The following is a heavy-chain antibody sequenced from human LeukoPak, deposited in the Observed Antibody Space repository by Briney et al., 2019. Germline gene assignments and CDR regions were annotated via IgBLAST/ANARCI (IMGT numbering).Heavy chain of an antibody. CDR1: GYNFITYG. CDR3: ARVNYDILTGYYIPHAFDI. CDR2: ITAYKGNT. Sequence: ASVKVSCKTSGYNFITYGISWVRQAPGQGLEWMGWITAYKGNTKYAQKLQDRVTMTTDTSTSTAYVELRSLRSGDTAVYYCARVNYDILTGYYIPHAFDIWGQGTMVTVSS. V-gene: IGHV1-18*01. D-gene: IGHD3-9*01. J-gene: IGHJ3*02.